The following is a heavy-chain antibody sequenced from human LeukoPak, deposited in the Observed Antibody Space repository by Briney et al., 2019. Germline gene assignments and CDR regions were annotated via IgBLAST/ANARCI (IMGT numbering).Heavy chain of an antibody. J-gene: IGHJ4*02. CDR3: ARDGLPYCGGDCSYYFDY. CDR1: GGTFSSYA. CDR2: IIPIFGTA. Sequence: AASVKVSCKASGGTFSSYAISWVRQAPGQGLEWMGGIIPIFGTANYAQKFQGRVTITADESTSTAYMELSSLRSEDTAVYYCARDGLPYCGGDCSYYFDYWGQGTLVTVSS. V-gene: IGHV1-69*13. D-gene: IGHD2-21*02.